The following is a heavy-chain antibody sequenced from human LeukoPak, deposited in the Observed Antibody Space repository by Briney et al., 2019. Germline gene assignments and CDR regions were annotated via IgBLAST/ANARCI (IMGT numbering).Heavy chain of an antibody. CDR1: GFTFSSYA. D-gene: IGHD3-10*01. CDR3: ARESGEGSGSADGFDI. V-gene: IGHV3-23*01. CDR2: ISGSGGST. Sequence: GGSLRLSCAASGFTFSSYAMSWVRQAPGKGLEWVSAISGSGGSTYYADSVKGRFTISRDNAKNSLYLQMNGLRAEDTAVYYCARESGEGSGSADGFDIWGQGTMVTVSS. J-gene: IGHJ3*02.